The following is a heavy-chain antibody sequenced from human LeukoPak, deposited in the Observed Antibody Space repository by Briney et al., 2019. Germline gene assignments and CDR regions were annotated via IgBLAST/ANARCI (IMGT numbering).Heavy chain of an antibody. D-gene: IGHD5-12*01. V-gene: IGHV3-7*01. CDR3: ARDEIVATTKANYYYYIDV. J-gene: IGHJ6*03. CDR1: GFTFSSYW. CDR2: IKQDGSEK. Sequence: SGGSLRLSCAASGFTFSSYWMSWVRQAPGKGLEWVANIKQDGSEKYYVDSVKGRFTISRDNAKNSLYLQMNSLRAEDTAVYYCARDEIVATTKANYYYYIDVWGKGTTVTISS.